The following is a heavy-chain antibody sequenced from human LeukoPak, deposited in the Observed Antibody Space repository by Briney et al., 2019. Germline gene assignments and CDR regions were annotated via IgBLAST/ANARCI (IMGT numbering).Heavy chain of an antibody. J-gene: IGHJ4*02. CDR2: IKSKTDGGTT. D-gene: IGHD2-2*01. CDR1: GFTFSNAW. V-gene: IGHV3-15*01. Sequence: GSLRLSCAASGFTFSNAWMSWVRQAPGKGLEWVGRIKSKTDGGTTDYAAPVKGRFTISRDDSKNTLYLQMNSLKAEDTAVYYCTTVSVVVPAAMDYWGQGTLVTVSS. CDR3: TTVSVVVPAAMDY.